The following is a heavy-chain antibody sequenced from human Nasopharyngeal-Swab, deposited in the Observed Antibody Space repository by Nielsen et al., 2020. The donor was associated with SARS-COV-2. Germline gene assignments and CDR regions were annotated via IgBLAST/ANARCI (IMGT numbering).Heavy chain of an antibody. CDR2: ISGSGGST. CDR3: ARDNMGGDGYNYYFDY. J-gene: IGHJ4*02. V-gene: IGHV3-23*01. Sequence: VRQAPGKGLEWVSAISGSGGSTYYADSVKGRFTISRDNSKNTLYLQMNSLRAEDTAVYYCARDNMGGDGYNYYFDYWGQGTLVTVSS. D-gene: IGHD5-24*01.